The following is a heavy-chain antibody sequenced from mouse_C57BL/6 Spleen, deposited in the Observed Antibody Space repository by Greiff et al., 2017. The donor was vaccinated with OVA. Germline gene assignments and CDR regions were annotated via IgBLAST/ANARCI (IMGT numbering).Heavy chain of an antibody. D-gene: IGHD1-1*01. CDR1: GYTFTTYP. CDR2: FHPYNDDT. J-gene: IGHJ1*03. Sequence: QVQLKQSGAELVKPGASVKMSCKASGYTFTTYPIEWMKQNHGKSLEWIGNFHPYNDDTKYNEKFKGKATLTVEKSSSTVYLELSRLTSDDSAVYYCARGDYGSSHWYFDVWGTGTTVTVSS. CDR3: ARGDYGSSHWYFDV. V-gene: IGHV1-47*01.